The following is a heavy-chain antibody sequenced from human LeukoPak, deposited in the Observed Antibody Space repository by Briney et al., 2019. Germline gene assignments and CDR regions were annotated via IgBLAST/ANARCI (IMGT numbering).Heavy chain of an antibody. CDR2: IYTSGST. V-gene: IGHV4-4*07. J-gene: IGHJ4*02. CDR3: ARCLDYYDTGCRLDY. Sequence: SETLSLTCTVSGDSISSYYWSWIRQPAGKGLEWIGRIYTSGSTNYNPSLKSRVTMSVDTSKNQFSLKLSSVTAADTAVYYCARCLDYYDTGCRLDYWGQGTLVTVSS. D-gene: IGHD3-22*01. CDR1: GDSISSYY.